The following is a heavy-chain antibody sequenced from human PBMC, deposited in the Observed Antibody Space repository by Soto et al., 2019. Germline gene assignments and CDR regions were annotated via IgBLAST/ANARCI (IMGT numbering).Heavy chain of an antibody. D-gene: IGHD2-8*01. Sequence: GGSLRLSCAASGFTFSSYAMSWVRQAPGKGLEWVSSISGSGGSTYYADSVKGRFTISRDNSKNTLYLQMDSLRAEDTALYYCALSTNGGSPYWGQGTLVTVSS. V-gene: IGHV3-23*01. CDR3: ALSTNGGSPY. J-gene: IGHJ4*02. CDR1: GFTFSSYA. CDR2: ISGSGGST.